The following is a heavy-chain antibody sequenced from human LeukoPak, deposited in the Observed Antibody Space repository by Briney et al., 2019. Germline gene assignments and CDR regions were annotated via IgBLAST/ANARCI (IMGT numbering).Heavy chain of an antibody. D-gene: IGHD1-1*01. CDR1: GYSFTRSNL. J-gene: IGHJ3*02. CDR3: ARNGLEREDAFDI. Sequence: PSETLSLTCDVSGYSFTRSNLCSCLHHPPRELLECIGEINHSGSTNYNPSLKSRVTISVDTSKNQVSLKLSSVTAADTAVYYCARNGLEREDAFDIWGQGTMVTVSS. V-gene: IGHV4/OR15-8*01. CDR2: INHSGST.